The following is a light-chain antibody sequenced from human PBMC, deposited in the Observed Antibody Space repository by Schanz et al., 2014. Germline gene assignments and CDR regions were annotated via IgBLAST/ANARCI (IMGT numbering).Light chain of an antibody. J-gene: IGKJ2*01. V-gene: IGKV3-20*01. CDR3: QQFGGSTVYT. Sequence: EIVLTQSPGTLSLSPGERATLSCRASQSFSSSYLAWYQQKAGQAPRLLIYGASYRVTGVPDRFSGSGSGTDFTLTISGLEPEDFAVYYCQQFGGSTVYTFGQGTKLEIK. CDR2: GAS. CDR1: QSFSSSY.